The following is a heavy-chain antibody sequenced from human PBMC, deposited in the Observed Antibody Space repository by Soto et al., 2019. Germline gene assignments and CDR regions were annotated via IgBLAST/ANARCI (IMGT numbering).Heavy chain of an antibody. Sequence: QVQLVESGGGVVQPGRSLRLSCAASGFTFSSYDKHWVRQAPGKGLEWVAVTSYDGNNKYYADSVKGRFTISRDNIKSTLYLQMNSLRPEDTALYYCAKDRYGQLWLEDYGMDVWGQGTTVTVSS. V-gene: IGHV3-30*18. CDR1: GFTFSSYD. CDR2: TSYDGNNK. CDR3: AKDRYGQLWLEDYGMDV. J-gene: IGHJ6*02. D-gene: IGHD5-18*01.